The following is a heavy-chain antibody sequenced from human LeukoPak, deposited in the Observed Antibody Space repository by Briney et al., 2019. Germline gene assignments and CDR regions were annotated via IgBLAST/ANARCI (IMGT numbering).Heavy chain of an antibody. CDR2: ISSSGSTI. CDR1: GFTFSDYY. J-gene: IGHJ6*03. Sequence: GGSLRLSCAASGFTFSDYYMSWIRQAPGKGLEWVSYISSSGSTIYYADSVKGRFTISRDNAKNSLYLQMNSLRAEDTAVYYCARDSSYYDILTGYYYYYYMDVWGQGTLVTVSS. V-gene: IGHV3-11*04. CDR3: ARDSSYYDILTGYYYYYYMDV. D-gene: IGHD3-9*01.